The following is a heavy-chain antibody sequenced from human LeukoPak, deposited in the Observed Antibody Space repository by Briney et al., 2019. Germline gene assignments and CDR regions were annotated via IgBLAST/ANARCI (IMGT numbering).Heavy chain of an antibody. Sequence: PSETLSLTCTVSGGSISSGGYYWSWIRQHPGKGLEWIGYIYYSGGTYYNPSLKSRVTISVDTSKNQFSLKLSSVTAADTAVYYCARDRNYDILTGYYYGMDVWGQGTTVTVSS. D-gene: IGHD3-9*01. CDR2: IYYSGGT. V-gene: IGHV4-31*03. J-gene: IGHJ6*02. CDR3: ARDRNYDILTGYYYGMDV. CDR1: GGSISSGGYY.